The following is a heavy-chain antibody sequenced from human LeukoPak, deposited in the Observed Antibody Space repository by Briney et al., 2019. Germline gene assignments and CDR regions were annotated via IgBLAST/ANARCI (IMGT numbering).Heavy chain of an antibody. Sequence: SETLSLTCTVSGGSISSGDYYWSWIRQPPGKGLEWIGYIYYSGSTYYNPSLKSRVTISVDTSKNRFSLKLSSVTAADTAVYYCAREGYDILTGYYYFDYWGQGTLVTVSS. D-gene: IGHD3-9*01. V-gene: IGHV4-30-4*01. CDR2: IYYSGST. J-gene: IGHJ4*02. CDR1: GGSISSGDYY. CDR3: AREGYDILTGYYYFDY.